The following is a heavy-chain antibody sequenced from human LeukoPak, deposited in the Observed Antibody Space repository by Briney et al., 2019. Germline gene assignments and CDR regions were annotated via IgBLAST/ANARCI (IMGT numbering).Heavy chain of an antibody. Sequence: PGGSLRLSCAASGFTFSDYYMSWIRQAPGKGLEWVSYISSSGSTIYYADSVKGRFTISRDNAKNSLYLQMNSLRAEDTAVYYCAREHTALVGYDAFDIWGQGTMVTVSS. D-gene: IGHD1-26*01. CDR3: AREHTALVGYDAFDI. V-gene: IGHV3-11*04. J-gene: IGHJ3*02. CDR2: ISSSGSTI. CDR1: GFTFSDYY.